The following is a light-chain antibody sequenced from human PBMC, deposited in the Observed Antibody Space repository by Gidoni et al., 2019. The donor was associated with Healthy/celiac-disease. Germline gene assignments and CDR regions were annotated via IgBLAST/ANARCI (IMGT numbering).Light chain of an antibody. Sequence: IVMTQSLATLSVSPVERATLTCRASQSVSSNLAWYQQKPGQAPRLLIYGASTRATGIPARFSGSGSGTEFTLTISSLQSEDFAVYYCQQYNNWPGITFGQGTRLEIK. V-gene: IGKV3-15*01. CDR1: QSVSSN. CDR2: GAS. J-gene: IGKJ5*01. CDR3: QQYNNWPGIT.